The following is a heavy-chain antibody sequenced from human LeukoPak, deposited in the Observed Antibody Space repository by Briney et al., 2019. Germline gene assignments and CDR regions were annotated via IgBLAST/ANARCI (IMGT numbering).Heavy chain of an antibody. CDR2: ISSSSSYI. CDR1: GFTFSSYS. CDR3: ASPGPMTDFDY. Sequence: GGSLRLSCAASGFTFSSYSMNWVCQAPGKGLEWVSSISSSSSYIYYADSVKGRFTISRDNAKNSLYLQMNSLRAGDTAVYYRASPGPMTDFDYGGQGTLVTVPS. J-gene: IGHJ4*02. V-gene: IGHV3-21*01.